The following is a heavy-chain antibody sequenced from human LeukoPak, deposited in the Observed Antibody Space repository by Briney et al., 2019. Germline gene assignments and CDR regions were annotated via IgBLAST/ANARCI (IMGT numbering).Heavy chain of an antibody. CDR3: ARHSTYYYDSSGYYSDY. Sequence: GESLKIPCKGSGYSFTSYWIGWVRQMPGKGLEWMGIIYPGDSDTRYSPSFQGQVTISADKSISTAYLQWSSLKASDTAMYYCARHSTYYYDSSGYYSDYWGQGTLVTVSS. CDR2: IYPGDSDT. CDR1: GYSFTSYW. D-gene: IGHD3-22*01. V-gene: IGHV5-51*01. J-gene: IGHJ4*02.